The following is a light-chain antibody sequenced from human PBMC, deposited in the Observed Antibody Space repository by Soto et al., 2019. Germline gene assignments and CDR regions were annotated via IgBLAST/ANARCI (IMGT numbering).Light chain of an antibody. CDR3: TSYASGSTHVV. J-gene: IGLJ2*01. Sequence: QSALTQPASVSGSPGQSITLSCTGTSSDIGGYDYVSWYQRHPGKAPKLIIYDVNNRPSGVSNRFSGSKSGNTASLTISGLPAADEADYYCTSYASGSTHVVFGGGTKLTVL. CDR1: SSDIGGYDY. V-gene: IGLV2-14*01. CDR2: DVN.